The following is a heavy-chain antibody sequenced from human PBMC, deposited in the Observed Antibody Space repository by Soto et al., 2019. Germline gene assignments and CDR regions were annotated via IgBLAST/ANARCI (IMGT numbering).Heavy chain of an antibody. Sequence: SETLSLTCTVSGGSISSYYWSWIRQPPGKGLEWIGYIYYSGSTNYNPSLKSRVTISVDTSKNQFSLKLSSVTAADTAVYYCARDLSGGPYSKDYYYGMDVWGQGTTVTVSS. V-gene: IGHV4-59*01. CDR2: IYYSGST. CDR3: ARDLSGGPYSKDYYYGMDV. D-gene: IGHD4-4*01. J-gene: IGHJ6*02. CDR1: GGSISSYY.